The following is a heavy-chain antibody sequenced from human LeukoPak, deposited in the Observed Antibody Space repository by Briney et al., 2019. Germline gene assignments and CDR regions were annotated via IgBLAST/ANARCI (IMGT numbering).Heavy chain of an antibody. D-gene: IGHD3-22*01. J-gene: IGHJ6*02. CDR2: IRSKANGGTT. Sequence: GGSLRLSCTASGFTFSDYAMSWVRQAPGKGLEWVCYIRSKANGGTTEYSASVKVRFTISRDESKSNAYLQMNSLKTEDTAVYYCRGDSSGYYSDYGMDVWGQGTTVTVSS. CDR1: GFTFSDYA. CDR3: RGDSSGYYSDYGMDV. V-gene: IGHV3-49*04.